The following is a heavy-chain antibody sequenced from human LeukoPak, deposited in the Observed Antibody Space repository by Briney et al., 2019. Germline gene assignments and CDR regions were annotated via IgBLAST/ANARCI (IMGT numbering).Heavy chain of an antibody. CDR1: GFTFSSYW. Sequence: GGSLRLSCAASGFTFSSYWMSWVRQAPGKGLEWVANIKQDGSEKYYVDSVKGRFTTSRDNAKNSLYLQMNSLRAEDTAVYYCARDPLPYYYDSSGYYYDYWGQGTLVTVSS. CDR3: ARDPLPYYYDSSGYYYDY. D-gene: IGHD3-22*01. V-gene: IGHV3-7*01. CDR2: IKQDGSEK. J-gene: IGHJ4*02.